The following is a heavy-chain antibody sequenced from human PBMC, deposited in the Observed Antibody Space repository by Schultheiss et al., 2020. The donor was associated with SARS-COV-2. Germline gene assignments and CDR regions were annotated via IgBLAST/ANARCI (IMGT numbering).Heavy chain of an antibody. CDR2: ISGSGGST. V-gene: IGHV3-23*01. Sequence: GGSLRLSCAASGFTFSSYAMSWVRQAPGKGLEWVSAISGSGGSTYYADSVKGRFTISRDNSKNTLYLQMNSLRVEDTAVYYCAREKGLGSSYGMDVWGQGTTVTVSS. D-gene: IGHD7-27*01. CDR1: GFTFSSYA. J-gene: IGHJ6*02. CDR3: AREKGLGSSYGMDV.